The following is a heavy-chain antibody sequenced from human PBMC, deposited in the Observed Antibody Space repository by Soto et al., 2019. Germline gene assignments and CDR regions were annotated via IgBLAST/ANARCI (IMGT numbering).Heavy chain of an antibody. CDR2: IIPILGIA. CDR1: GGTFSSYT. V-gene: IGHV1-69*04. J-gene: IGHJ3*02. D-gene: IGHD2-2*01. Sequence: GASVKVSCKASGGTFSSYTISWVRQAPGQRLEWMGRIIPILGIANYAQKFQGRVTITADKSTSTAYMELSSLRSEDTAVYYCARDYFGYCSSTSCHQAPDAFDIWGPAPMVTV. CDR3: ARDYFGYCSSTSCHQAPDAFDI.